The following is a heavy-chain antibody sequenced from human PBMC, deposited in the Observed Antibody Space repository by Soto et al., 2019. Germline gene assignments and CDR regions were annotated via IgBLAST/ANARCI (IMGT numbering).Heavy chain of an antibody. D-gene: IGHD2-2*01. V-gene: IGHV3-23*01. Sequence: EVQLLESGGGLVQPGGSLRLSCAASGFTFSSYAMSWVRQAPGKGLEWVSAISGSGGSTYYADSVKGRFTISRDNSKNTLYLQMNSLRAEDTAVYYCAKAALYCSSTSGPLDYWGQGTLVTVSS. CDR3: AKAALYCSSTSGPLDY. J-gene: IGHJ4*02. CDR1: GFTFSSYA. CDR2: ISGSGGST.